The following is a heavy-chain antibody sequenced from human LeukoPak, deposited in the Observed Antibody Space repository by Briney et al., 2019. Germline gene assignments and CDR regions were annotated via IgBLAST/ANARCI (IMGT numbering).Heavy chain of an antibody. V-gene: IGHV4-34*01. J-gene: IGHJ5*02. D-gene: IGHD6-13*01. CDR2: INHSGST. Sequence: SETLSLTCTVSGGSISSYYWSWIRQPPGKGLEWIGEINHSGSTNYNPSLKSRVTISVDTSKNQFSLKLSSVTAADTAVYYCARLRIAAAGINWFDPWGQGTLVTVSS. CDR3: ARLRIAAAGINWFDP. CDR1: GGSISSYY.